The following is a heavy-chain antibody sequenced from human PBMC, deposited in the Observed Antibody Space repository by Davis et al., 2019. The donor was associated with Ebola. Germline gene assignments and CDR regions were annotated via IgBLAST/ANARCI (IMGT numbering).Heavy chain of an antibody. CDR2: IWPSDSDT. V-gene: IGHV5-51*01. D-gene: IGHD2-8*02. J-gene: IGHJ3*02. CDR3: ASLRRTITGMDDGFDI. CDR1: GYSFTRNW. Sequence: GESLKISCKGSGYSFTRNWIGWVRQMPGKGLEWMGIIWPSDSDTRYSPSFQGQVTISADKSISTAYLKWTSLKASDTAMYYCASLRRTITGMDDGFDIWGQGTMVTVSS.